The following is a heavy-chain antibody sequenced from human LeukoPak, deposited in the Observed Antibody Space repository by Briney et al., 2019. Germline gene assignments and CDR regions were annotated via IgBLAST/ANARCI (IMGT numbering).Heavy chain of an antibody. CDR2: FDPEDGET. J-gene: IGHJ4*02. CDR1: GYTLTELS. V-gene: IGHV1-24*01. D-gene: IGHD5-12*01. CDR3: ATQGGSGYDPLMNN. Sequence: ASVKVSCKVSGYTLTELSMHWVRQAPGKGLEWMGGFDPEDGETIYAQKFQGRVTMTEDTSTDTAYMELSSLRSEDTAVYYCATQGGSGYDPLMNNWGQGTLVTVSS.